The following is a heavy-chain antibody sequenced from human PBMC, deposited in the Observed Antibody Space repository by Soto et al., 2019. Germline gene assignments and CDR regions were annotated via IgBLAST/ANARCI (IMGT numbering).Heavy chain of an antibody. D-gene: IGHD2-2*01. CDR1: GGSINYNSYY. J-gene: IGHJ5*02. V-gene: IGHV4-39*02. CDR3: ARLVVVAPVANA. Sequence: TLSLTCSVSGGSINYNSYYWGWIRQPPGKGLEWVGGIFYTGTTYYSPSLKDRVTISVDTSKNSFSLNLTSVTAADTAVYFCARLVVVAPVANAWGQGTLVTVSS. CDR2: IFYTGTT.